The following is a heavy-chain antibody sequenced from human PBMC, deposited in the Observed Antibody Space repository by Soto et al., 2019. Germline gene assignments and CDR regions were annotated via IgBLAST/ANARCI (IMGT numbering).Heavy chain of an antibody. CDR1: GGSISSYY. V-gene: IGHV4-59*01. J-gene: IGHJ5*02. CDR3: ARIGAAAGTGWFDP. CDR2: IYYSGST. Sequence: SETLSLTCTVSGGSISSYYWSWIRQPPGEGLEWIGYIYYSGSTNYNPSLKSRVTISVDTSKNQFSLKLSSVTAADTAVYYCARIGAAAGTGWFDPWGQGTLVTVSS. D-gene: IGHD6-13*01.